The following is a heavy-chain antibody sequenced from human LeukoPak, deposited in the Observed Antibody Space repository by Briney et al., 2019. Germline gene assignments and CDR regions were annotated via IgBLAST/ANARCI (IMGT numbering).Heavy chain of an antibody. J-gene: IGHJ4*02. CDR2: ITGSGGDT. D-gene: IGHD5-24*01. CDR1: GFTFDNYA. CDR3: AKGSRDSRPYYFDF. Sequence: GGSLRLPCAASGFTFDNYAMSWVRQAPGKGLEWVSAITGSGGDTYHADSVKGRFTISRDNSKNTLYLQMNSLRAEDTAVYYCAKGSRDSRPYYFDFWGQEILVTVSS. V-gene: IGHV3-23*01.